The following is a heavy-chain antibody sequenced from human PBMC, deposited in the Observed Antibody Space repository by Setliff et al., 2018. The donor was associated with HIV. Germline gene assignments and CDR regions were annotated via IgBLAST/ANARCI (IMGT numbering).Heavy chain of an antibody. J-gene: IGHJ6*03. Sequence: VKVSCKASGGTFRTYGVSWVRLAPGQGLEWMGGIVPVLNRADYAQRFHGRVTITADESTNTVYMELRSLTPEDTAIYYCARKAGTTLHYHYYYMDVWGKGTTVTVSS. CDR1: GGTFRTYG. CDR3: ARKAGTTLHYHYYYMDV. D-gene: IGHD1-7*01. CDR2: IVPVLNRA. V-gene: IGHV1-69*10.